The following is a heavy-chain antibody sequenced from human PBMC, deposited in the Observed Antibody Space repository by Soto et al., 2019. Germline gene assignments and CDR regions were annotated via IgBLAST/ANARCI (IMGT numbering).Heavy chain of an antibody. Sequence: SETLSLTCAVYGGSFSGYYWSWIRQPPGKGLEWIGEINHSGSTNYNPSLKSRVTISVDTSKNQFSLKLSSVTAADTAVYYCAVTGIAAAAPGPPIDYWGQGTLVTVSS. J-gene: IGHJ4*02. CDR3: AVTGIAAAAPGPPIDY. CDR2: INHSGST. D-gene: IGHD6-13*01. V-gene: IGHV4-34*01. CDR1: GGSFSGYY.